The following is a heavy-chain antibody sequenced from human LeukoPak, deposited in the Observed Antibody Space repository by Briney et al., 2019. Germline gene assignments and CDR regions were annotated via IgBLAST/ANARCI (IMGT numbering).Heavy chain of an antibody. CDR3: ARGLSITIFGAGGY. V-gene: IGHV1-2*02. CDR1: GYTFTGYY. J-gene: IGHJ4*02. CDR2: INPNSGGT. D-gene: IGHD3-3*01. Sequence: GASVKGSCKASGYTFTGYYMHWVRQAPGQGLEWMGWINPNSGGTNYAQKFQGRVTMTRDTSISTAYMELSRLRSDDTAVYYCARGLSITIFGAGGYWGQGTLVTVSS.